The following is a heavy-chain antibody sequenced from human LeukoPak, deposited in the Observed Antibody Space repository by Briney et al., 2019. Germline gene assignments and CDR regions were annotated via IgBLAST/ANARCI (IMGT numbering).Heavy chain of an antibody. CDR2: IYTSGST. V-gene: IGHV4-4*07. Sequence: PSETLSLTCTVSGGSISSYYWSWIRQPAGKGLEWIGRIYTSGSTNYNPSLKSRVTISVDTSKNQFSLKLSSVTAADTAVYYCARDRYSSSWISYFDYWGQGTLVTVSS. D-gene: IGHD6-13*01. CDR1: GGSISSYY. J-gene: IGHJ4*02. CDR3: ARDRYSSSWISYFDY.